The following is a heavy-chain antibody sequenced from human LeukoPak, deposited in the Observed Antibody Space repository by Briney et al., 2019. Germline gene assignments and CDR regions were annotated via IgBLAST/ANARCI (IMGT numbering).Heavy chain of an antibody. CDR2: ISSSSSYI. J-gene: IGHJ4*02. CDR3: ARVWSPPYSSSWPDYFDY. Sequence: PGGSLRLSCAASGFSSSSYSMNWVRQAPGKGLEWVSSISSSSSYIYYADSVKGRFTISRDNAKNSLYLQMNSLRDEDTAVYYCARVWSPPYSSSWPDYFDYWGQGTLVTVSS. D-gene: IGHD6-13*01. V-gene: IGHV3-21*01. CDR1: GFSSSSYS.